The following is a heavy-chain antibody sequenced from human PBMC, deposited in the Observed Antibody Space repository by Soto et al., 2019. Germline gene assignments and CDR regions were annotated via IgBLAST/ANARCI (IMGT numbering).Heavy chain of an antibody. V-gene: IGHV3-23*01. CDR2: ISGSGGST. Sequence: PGGSLRLSCAASGFTFSSYAMSWVRQAPGQGLEWVSAISGSGGSTYYADSVKGRFTISRDNSKNTLYLQMNSLRAEDTAVYYCAKSRTVGGVIVADRDYWGQGTLVTVSS. D-gene: IGHD3-16*02. J-gene: IGHJ4*02. CDR1: GFTFSSYA. CDR3: AKSRTVGGVIVADRDY.